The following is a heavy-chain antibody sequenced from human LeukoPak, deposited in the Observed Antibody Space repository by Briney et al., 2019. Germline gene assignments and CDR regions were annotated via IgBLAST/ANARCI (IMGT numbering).Heavy chain of an antibody. CDR3: ARDRGLYSNYPVMIDP. D-gene: IGHD4-11*01. CDR2: IYTSGST. J-gene: IGHJ5*02. Sequence: SQTLSLTCTVSGGSISSGSYYWRWLRQPAGKGLEWLGRIYTSGSTNYNPSLKSRVTISVDTSKNQFSLKLSSVTAADTAVYYCARDRGLYSNYPVMIDPWGQGTLVTVSS. V-gene: IGHV4-61*02. CDR1: GGSISSGSYY.